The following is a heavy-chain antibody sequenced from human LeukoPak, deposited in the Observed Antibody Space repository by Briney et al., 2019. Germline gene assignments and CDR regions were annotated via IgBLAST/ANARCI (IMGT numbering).Heavy chain of an antibody. CDR3: VRAFGVVAAIIDY. CDR1: GFTFSDYY. D-gene: IGHD2-15*01. CDR2: INQDGSEK. J-gene: IGHJ4*02. Sequence: PGGSLRLSCAASGFTFSDYYMSWVRQAPGKGLEWVANINQDGSEKYYGDSVKGRFTISRDNAKNSLYLQMNSLRAEDTAVYYCVRAFGVVAAIIDYWGQGTLVTVSS. V-gene: IGHV3-7*05.